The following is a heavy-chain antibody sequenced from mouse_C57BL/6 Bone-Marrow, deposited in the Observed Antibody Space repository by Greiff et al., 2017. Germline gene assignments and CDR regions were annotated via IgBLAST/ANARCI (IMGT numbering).Heavy chain of an antibody. J-gene: IGHJ1*03. CDR1: GYTFTSYW. V-gene: IGHV1-69*01. D-gene: IGHD1-3*01. CDR3: AREKSSPLEWYFDV. CDR2: IDPSDSYT. Sequence: QVQLQQPGAELVMPGASVKLSCKASGYTFTSYWMHWVKQRPGQGLEWIGEIDPSDSYTNYNQKFKGKSTLTVDKSSSTAYMHLSSLTSEDSAVYYCAREKSSPLEWYFDVWGTGTTVTVSS.